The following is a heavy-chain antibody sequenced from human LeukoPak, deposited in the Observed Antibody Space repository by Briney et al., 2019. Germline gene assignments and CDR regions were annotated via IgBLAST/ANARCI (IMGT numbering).Heavy chain of an antibody. J-gene: IGHJ6*03. CDR3: AREQGQLWLYALYYYYYMDV. CDR1: GYTFTSYA. D-gene: IGHD5-18*01. CDR2: INTNTGNP. V-gene: IGHV7-4-1*02. Sequence: ASVKVSCKASGYTFTSYAMNWVRQAPGQGLEWMGWINTNTGNPTYAQGFTGRFVFSLDTSVSTAYLQISSLKAEDTAVYYGAREQGQLWLYALYYYYYMDVWGKGTTVTVSS.